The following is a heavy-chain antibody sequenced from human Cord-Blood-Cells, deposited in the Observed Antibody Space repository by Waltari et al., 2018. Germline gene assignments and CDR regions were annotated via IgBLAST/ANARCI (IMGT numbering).Heavy chain of an antibody. J-gene: IGHJ4*02. CDR3: ARQGTELEQLDY. CDR2: IYYSGSH. Sequence: QVQLQESGPGLVKPSQTLSLTCTVSGGSISSGGYYWSWIRQHPGKGLEWIGYIYYSGSHYYNPSLKSRVTISVDTSKNQFSLKLSSVTAADTAVYYCARQGTELEQLDYWGQGTLVTVSS. D-gene: IGHD1-1*01. V-gene: IGHV4-31*03. CDR1: GGSISSGGYY.